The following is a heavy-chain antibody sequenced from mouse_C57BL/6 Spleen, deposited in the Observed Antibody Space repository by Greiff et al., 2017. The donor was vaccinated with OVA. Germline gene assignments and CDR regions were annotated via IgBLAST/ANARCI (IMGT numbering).Heavy chain of an antibody. CDR1: GFTFSSYA. CDR2: ISSGGDYI. D-gene: IGHD1-1*01. CDR3: TRDGRIYYYGGAMDY. Sequence: DVKLVESGEGLVKPGGSLKLSCAASGFTFSSYAMSWVRQTPEKRLEWVAYISSGGDYIYYADTVKGRFTISRDNARNTLYLQMSSLKSDDTAMYYCTRDGRIYYYGGAMDYWGQGTSVTVSS. V-gene: IGHV5-9-1*02. J-gene: IGHJ4*01.